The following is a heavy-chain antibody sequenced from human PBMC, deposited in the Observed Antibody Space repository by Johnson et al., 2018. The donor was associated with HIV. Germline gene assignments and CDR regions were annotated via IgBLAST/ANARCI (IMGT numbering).Heavy chain of an antibody. CDR3: ARDSPPWGGDYVGYAFDL. Sequence: QVQLVESGGGLVKPGGSLRLSCAASGFTFSGYYMSWIRQAPGKGLECLSYISSSGYSIYYTDSVKGRFTISRDNAKNSLFLQMNSLRAEDTAVYYCARDSPPWGGDYVGYAFDLWGQGTMVTVSS. CDR2: ISSSGYSI. D-gene: IGHD4-17*01. CDR1: GFTFSGYY. J-gene: IGHJ3*01. V-gene: IGHV3-11*04.